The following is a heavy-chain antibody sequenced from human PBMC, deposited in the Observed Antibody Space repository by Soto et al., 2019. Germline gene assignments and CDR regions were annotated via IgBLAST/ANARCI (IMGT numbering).Heavy chain of an antibody. CDR2: ISSSSSYI. CDR1: GFTFSSYS. D-gene: IGHD1-26*01. J-gene: IGHJ3*02. Sequence: EVQLVESGGGLVKPGGSLRLSCAASGFTFSSYSMNWVRQAPGKGLEWVSSISSSSSYIYYADSVKGRFTISRDNAKNSLYLKMKSLEAGGTGVYYRGRGGGSGSYYGAFDIWGQGTMVTVSS. V-gene: IGHV3-21*01. CDR3: GRGGGSGSYYGAFDI.